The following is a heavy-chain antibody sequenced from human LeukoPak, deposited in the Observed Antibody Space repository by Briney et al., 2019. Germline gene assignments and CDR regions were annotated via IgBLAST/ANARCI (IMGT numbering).Heavy chain of an antibody. J-gene: IGHJ4*02. V-gene: IGHV4-34*01. CDR2: INHSGST. D-gene: IGHD5/OR15-5a*01. CDR3: ARVSTWAGDY. CDR1: GGSFSGYY. Sequence: SETLSLTCAVYGGSFSGYYWSWIRQPPGKGLEWIGEINHSGSTNYNPSLKSRVTISVDTSKNQFSLKLSSVTAADTAVYYCARVSTWAGDYWGQGTLVTVSS.